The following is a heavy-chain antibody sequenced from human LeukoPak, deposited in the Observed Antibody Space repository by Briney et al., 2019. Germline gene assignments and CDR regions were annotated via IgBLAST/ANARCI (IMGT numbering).Heavy chain of an antibody. CDR3: AKDLYYDFWSGYSPGD. CDR1: GFTFSIYS. V-gene: IGHV3-64*01. J-gene: IGHJ4*02. CDR2: ISNNGADT. Sequence: GGSLRLSCAASGFTFSIYSMHWVRQAPGKGLEFVSGISNNGADTYYGNSVKGRFTISRDNSRNTLYLQMNSLRAEDTAVYYCAKDLYYDFWSGYSPGDWGQGTLVTVSS. D-gene: IGHD3-3*01.